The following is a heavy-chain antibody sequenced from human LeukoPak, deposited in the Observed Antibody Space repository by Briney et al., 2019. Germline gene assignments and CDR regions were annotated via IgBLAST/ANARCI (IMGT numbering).Heavy chain of an antibody. J-gene: IGHJ4*02. CDR1: GGSISGYY. CDR3: ARDSGRYFDWLFGI. Sequence: SETLSLTCTVSGGSISGYYWSWIRQPPGKGLEWIGYIYYSGSTNYKPSLKSRVTISVDTSKNQFSLKLSSVTAADTAVYYCARDSGRYFDWLFGIWGQGALVTVSS. CDR2: IYYSGST. V-gene: IGHV4-59*12. D-gene: IGHD3-9*01.